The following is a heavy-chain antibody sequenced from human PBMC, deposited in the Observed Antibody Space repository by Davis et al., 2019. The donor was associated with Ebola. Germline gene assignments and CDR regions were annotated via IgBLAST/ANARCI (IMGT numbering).Heavy chain of an antibody. CDR2: IKQDGSEK. CDR1: GFTFSSYW. V-gene: IGHV3-7*01. J-gene: IGHJ4*02. D-gene: IGHD6-19*01. CDR3: ARQVGSGWDYFDY. Sequence: GESLKIPRAASGFTFSSYWMSWVRQAPGKGLEWVANIKQDGSEKYYVDSVKGRFTISRDNAKNSLYLQMNSLRAEDTAVYYCARQVGSGWDYFDYWGQGTLVTVSS.